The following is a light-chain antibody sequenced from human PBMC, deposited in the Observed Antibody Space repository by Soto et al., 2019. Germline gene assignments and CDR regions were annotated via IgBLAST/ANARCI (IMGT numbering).Light chain of an antibody. CDR3: QQYDNLPLI. CDR1: QDISNY. Sequence: DIQMTQSPSSLSASVGDRVTITCQASQDISNYLNWYQQKPGKAPKLLIYDASNLETGVPSRFSGSGSGTDFTFTISSLQPEDIATYYRQQYDNLPLIFGGGTKVEIK. CDR2: DAS. J-gene: IGKJ4*01. V-gene: IGKV1-33*01.